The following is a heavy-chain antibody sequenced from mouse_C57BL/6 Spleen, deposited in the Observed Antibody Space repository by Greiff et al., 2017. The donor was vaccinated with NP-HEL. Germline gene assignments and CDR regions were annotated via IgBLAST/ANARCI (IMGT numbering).Heavy chain of an antibody. Sequence: VQLQQSGAELVRPGTSVKVSCKASGYAFTNYLIEWVKQRPGQGLEWIGVINPGSGGTNYNEKFKGKATLTADKSSSTAYMQLSSLTSEDSAVYFCARKYDYDGYLDYWGQGTTLTVSS. CDR3: ARKYDYDGYLDY. J-gene: IGHJ2*01. D-gene: IGHD2-4*01. V-gene: IGHV1-54*01. CDR2: INPGSGGT. CDR1: GYAFTNYL.